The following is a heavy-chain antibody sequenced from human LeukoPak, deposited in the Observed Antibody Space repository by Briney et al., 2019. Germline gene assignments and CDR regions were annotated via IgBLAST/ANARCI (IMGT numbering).Heavy chain of an antibody. CDR1: GGSNSSYY. Sequence: PSETLSLTCTVSGGSNSSYYWSWIRHPPGKGLVWMGYIYYSGSTNNNPSLKSRVTISVDTSKNQFSLKLSSVTAADTAGYYCARIKDGDYFDYWGQGTLVTVSS. CDR3: ARIKDGDYFDY. D-gene: IGHD4-17*01. V-gene: IGHV4-59*01. J-gene: IGHJ4*02. CDR2: IYYSGST.